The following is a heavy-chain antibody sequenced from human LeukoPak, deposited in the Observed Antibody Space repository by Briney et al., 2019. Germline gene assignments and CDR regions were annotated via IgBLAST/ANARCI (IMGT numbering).Heavy chain of an antibody. Sequence: SETLSLTCAVYGGSFSGYYWSWIRQPPGKGLEWIGEINHSGITNYNPSLKSRVTISVDTSKNQFSLKLSSVTAADTAVYYCARELRKWRGAFDIWGQGTMVTVSS. CDR1: GGSFSGYY. D-gene: IGHD7-27*01. V-gene: IGHV4-34*01. CDR3: ARELRKWRGAFDI. CDR2: INHSGIT. J-gene: IGHJ3*02.